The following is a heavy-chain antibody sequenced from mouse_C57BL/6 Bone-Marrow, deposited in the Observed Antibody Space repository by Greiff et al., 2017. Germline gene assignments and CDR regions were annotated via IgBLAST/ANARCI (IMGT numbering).Heavy chain of an antibody. CDR1: GYTFTSYW. Sequence: QVQLQQSGAELVMPGASVKLSCKASGYTFTSYWMHWVKQRPGQGLEWIGEIDPSDSYTNYNQKFKGKSTLTVDKSSSTAYMQLSSLTSEDSAVYYCARGYSNHYFDYWGQGTTLTVSS. D-gene: IGHD2-5*01. CDR2: IDPSDSYT. CDR3: ARGYSNHYFDY. J-gene: IGHJ2*01. V-gene: IGHV1-69*01.